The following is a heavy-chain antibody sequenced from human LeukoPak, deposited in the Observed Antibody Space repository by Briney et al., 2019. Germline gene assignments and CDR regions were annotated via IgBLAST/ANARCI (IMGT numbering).Heavy chain of an antibody. Sequence: GESLKISCKGSGYSFTSYWIGWVRQMPGKGLEWMGIIYPGDSDTRYSPSFQGQVTISADKSISTAYLRWSSLKASDTAMYYCARQRVRSSGWYDAFDIWGQGTMVTVSS. D-gene: IGHD6-19*01. V-gene: IGHV5-51*01. J-gene: IGHJ3*02. CDR1: GYSFTSYW. CDR3: ARQRVRSSGWYDAFDI. CDR2: IYPGDSDT.